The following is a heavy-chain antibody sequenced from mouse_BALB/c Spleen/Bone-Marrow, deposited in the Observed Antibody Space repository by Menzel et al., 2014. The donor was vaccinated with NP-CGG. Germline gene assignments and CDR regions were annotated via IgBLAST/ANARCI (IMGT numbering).Heavy chain of an antibody. Sequence: QVQLQQPGAELVKPGASVKLSCKASGYTFTSYYMYWVKQRPGQGLEWIGGINPSNGGTNFNEKFKSKATLTVDKSSSAAYMQLGSLTSEDSAVYYCTRYTYGDYPYYYAMDYWGQGTSVTVSS. V-gene: IGHV1S81*02. CDR3: TRYTYGDYPYYYAMDY. CDR1: GYTFTSYY. D-gene: IGHD2-13*01. J-gene: IGHJ4*01. CDR2: INPSNGGT.